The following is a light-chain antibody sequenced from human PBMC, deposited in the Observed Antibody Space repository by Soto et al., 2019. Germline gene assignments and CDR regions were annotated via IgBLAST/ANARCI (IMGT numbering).Light chain of an antibody. CDR1: QSVTNNY. J-gene: IGKJ1*01. V-gene: IGKV3-20*01. Sequence: EIVLTQSPGTLSLSPGERATLSCRASQSVTNNYVAWYQQKPGQAPRLLIHDASSRATGIPDRVSGGGSGTDFTLTISRLEPEDFAVYFCQQTAHSPLTFGQGTRVDIK. CDR2: DAS. CDR3: QQTAHSPLT.